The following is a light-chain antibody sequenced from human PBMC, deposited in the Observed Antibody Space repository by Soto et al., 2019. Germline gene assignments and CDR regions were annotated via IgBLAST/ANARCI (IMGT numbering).Light chain of an antibody. CDR1: SSDVGGYNY. Sequence: QSALTQPPSASGSPGQSVTISCTGTSSDVGGYNYVSWYQQYPGKAPQLVIYEVNKRPSGVPDRFSGSKSGNTAFLTVFGLQAEDEADYYCSSYVGTMSYVFGTGTKLTVL. CDR2: EVN. J-gene: IGLJ1*01. V-gene: IGLV2-8*01. CDR3: SSYVGTMSYV.